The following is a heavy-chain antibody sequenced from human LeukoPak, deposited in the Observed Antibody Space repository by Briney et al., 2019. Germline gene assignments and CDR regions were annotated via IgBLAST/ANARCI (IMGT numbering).Heavy chain of an antibody. CDR2: ISSSSGFI. Sequence: GGSLRLSCAASGLTFSTYSMNWVRQAPGKGLEWVSSISSSSGFIYYADSVKGRFTISRDNAENSLYLQMKSLRDEDTAVYYCAGAGYKYYDSSGYSDYWGQGTLVTVSS. CDR1: GLTFSTYS. J-gene: IGHJ4*02. V-gene: IGHV3-21*01. D-gene: IGHD3-22*01. CDR3: AGAGYKYYDSSGYSDY.